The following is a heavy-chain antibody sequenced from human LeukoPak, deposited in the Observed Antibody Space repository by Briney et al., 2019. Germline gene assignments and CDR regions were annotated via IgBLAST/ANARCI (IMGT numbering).Heavy chain of an antibody. CDR3: ARSYHDSSGYYYPTHNDY. D-gene: IGHD3-22*01. V-gene: IGHV4-39*01. J-gene: IGHJ4*02. Sequence: SETLSLTCTVSGGSISSSSYYWGWIRQPPGKGLEWIGSIYYSGSTYYNPSLKSRVTISVDTSKNQFSLKLSSVTAADTAVYYCARSYHDSSGYYYPTHNDYWGQGTLVTVSS. CDR1: GGSISSSSYY. CDR2: IYYSGST.